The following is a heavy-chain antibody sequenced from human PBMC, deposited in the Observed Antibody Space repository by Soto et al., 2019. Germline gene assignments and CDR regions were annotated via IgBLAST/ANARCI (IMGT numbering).Heavy chain of an antibody. Sequence: GGSLRLSCAASGFTFSSYGMHWVRQAPGKGLEWVAVIWYDGSNKYYADSVKGRFTISRDNSKNTLYLQMNSLRAEDTAVYYCARDNDSLLWFGGTGYFDYWGQGTLVTVSS. D-gene: IGHD3-10*01. CDR1: GFTFSSYG. V-gene: IGHV3-33*01. CDR2: IWYDGSNK. CDR3: ARDNDSLLWFGGTGYFDY. J-gene: IGHJ4*02.